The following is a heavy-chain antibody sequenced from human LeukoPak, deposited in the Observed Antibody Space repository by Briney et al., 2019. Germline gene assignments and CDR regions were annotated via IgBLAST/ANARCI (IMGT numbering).Heavy chain of an antibody. Sequence: SETLSLTCTVSGGSISSYYWSWIRQPPGKGLEWIGYIYYSGSTNYNPSLKGRVTISVDTSKNRFSLKLSSVTAADTAVYYCARGEIAAAFDYWGQGTLVTVSS. D-gene: IGHD6-13*01. CDR2: IYYSGST. V-gene: IGHV4-59*01. CDR1: GGSISSYY. J-gene: IGHJ4*02. CDR3: ARGEIAAAFDY.